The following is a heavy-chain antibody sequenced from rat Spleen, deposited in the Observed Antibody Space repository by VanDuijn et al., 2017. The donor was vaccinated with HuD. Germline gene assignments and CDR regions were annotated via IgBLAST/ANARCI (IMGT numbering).Heavy chain of an antibody. CDR2: ISVSGGSS. Sequence: EVQLVESGGGLVQPGRSLKLSCAASGFTFSNYGMHWIRQAPTKGLEWVASISVSGGSSHYRDSVKGRFTLSRDNAKSTLYLQMDGLRSEDTASYYCARQLRRDLASFDYWGQGVMVTVSS. V-gene: IGHV5-19*01. CDR3: ARQLRRDLASFDY. D-gene: IGHD1-11*01. J-gene: IGHJ2*01. CDR1: GFTFSNYG.